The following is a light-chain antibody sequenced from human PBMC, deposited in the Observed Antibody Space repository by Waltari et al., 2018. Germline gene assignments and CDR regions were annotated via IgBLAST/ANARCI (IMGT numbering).Light chain of an antibody. CDR1: QFINRY. J-gene: IGKJ4*01. CDR3: QQSFSSPLT. CDR2: AAS. V-gene: IGKV1-39*01. Sequence: DIHMTQSQSSLSASVGDRVTITCRASQFINRYLNWYQQKPGRAPKLVIYAASTLQVGFPSRFHGSGFGTEFTLTINNLQPDDFATYYCQQSFSSPLTFGGGANIEVK.